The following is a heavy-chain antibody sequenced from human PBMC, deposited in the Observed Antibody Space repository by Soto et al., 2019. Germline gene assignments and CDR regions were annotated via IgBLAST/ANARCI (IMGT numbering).Heavy chain of an antibody. Sequence: GGSLRLSCAASGFTFSNAWMSWVRQAPGKGLEWVGRIKSKTDGGTTDYAAPVKGRFTISRDDSKNTLYLQMNSLKTEDTAVYYCTTTGGDYYYYYMDVWGKGTTVTVSS. CDR2: IKSKTDGGTT. D-gene: IGHD7-27*01. CDR3: TTTGGDYYYYYMDV. J-gene: IGHJ6*03. V-gene: IGHV3-15*01. CDR1: GFTFSNAW.